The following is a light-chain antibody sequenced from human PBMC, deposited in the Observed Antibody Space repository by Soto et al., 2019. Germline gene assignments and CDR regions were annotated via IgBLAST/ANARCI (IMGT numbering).Light chain of an antibody. CDR1: ESLDDW. CDR2: KAS. V-gene: IGKV1-5*03. CDR3: QQYKAFWM. Sequence: DIQMTQSPSTLSASVGDRVIITCRANESLDDWMAWYQHKPGRAPSLLIYKASTLQAGVPSRFSGSGSGTEFTITITSLQPEDFGTYYCQQYKAFWMFGQGTKVEI. J-gene: IGKJ1*01.